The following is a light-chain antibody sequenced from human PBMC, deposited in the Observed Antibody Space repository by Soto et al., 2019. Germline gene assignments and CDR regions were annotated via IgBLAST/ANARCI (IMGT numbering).Light chain of an antibody. CDR3: QQRSNWPPYT. CDR1: QSVSSY. V-gene: IGKV3-11*01. J-gene: IGKJ2*01. Sequence: EIVLTQSPATLSLSPGERATLSCRASQSVSSYLAWYQQKPGQAPRLLIYDASNRATGIPARFSGSRSGTNFTLTFSSLELEDFAVFYCQQRSNWPPYTFGQGTKVDIK. CDR2: DAS.